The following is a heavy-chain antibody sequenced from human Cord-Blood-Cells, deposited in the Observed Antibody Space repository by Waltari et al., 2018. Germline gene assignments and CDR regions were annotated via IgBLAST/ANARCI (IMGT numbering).Heavy chain of an antibody. D-gene: IGHD2-2*01. CDR1: GGSISSGDYY. Sequence: QVQLQESGPGLVKPSQTLSLTCTVSGGSISSGDYYWSWIRQPPGKGLEWIGYIYYSGSTDHNPSLKSRVTISVDTAKNQFSLKLSSVTAADTAVYYCARVGSLGYCSSTSCPPRGAFDIWGQGTMVTVSS. CDR3: ARVGSLGYCSSTSCPPRGAFDI. V-gene: IGHV4-30-4*08. J-gene: IGHJ3*02. CDR2: IYYSGST.